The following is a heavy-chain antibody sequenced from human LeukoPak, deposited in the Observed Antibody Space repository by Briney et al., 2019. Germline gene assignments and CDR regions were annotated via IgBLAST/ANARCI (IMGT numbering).Heavy chain of an antibody. CDR2: ISNHNGNT. J-gene: IGHJ4*02. V-gene: IGHV1-18*01. CDR1: GFTFSAYG. Sequence: ASVKVSCKTSGFTFSAYGIAWVRQAPGHGPEWMGWISNHNGNTHYAQKFQGRITVTTDISTGTASMELRSLKSDDTAVYYCTRGVAVATAYYFDYWGRETLVTVAS. CDR3: TRGVAVATAYYFDY. D-gene: IGHD4-23*01.